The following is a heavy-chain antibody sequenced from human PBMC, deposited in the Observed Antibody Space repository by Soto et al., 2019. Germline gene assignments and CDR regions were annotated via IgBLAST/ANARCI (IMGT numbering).Heavy chain of an antibody. CDR1: GYTFTSYG. CDR3: AKDSPPPGE. CDR2: ISAYNGNT. Sequence: ASVKVSCEASGYTFTSYGISWVRQAPGQGLEWMGWISAYNGNTNYAQKLQGRFTLPTHKPTRTAYRERRSLSFDDTAGYYCAKDSPPPGEGGQGTLVTVSS. D-gene: IGHD3-16*01. J-gene: IGHJ4*02. V-gene: IGHV1-18*01.